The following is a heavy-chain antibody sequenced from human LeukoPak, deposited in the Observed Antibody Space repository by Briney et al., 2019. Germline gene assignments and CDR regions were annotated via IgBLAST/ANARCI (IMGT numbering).Heavy chain of an antibody. CDR1: GFTFSSYW. V-gene: IGHV3-7*01. J-gene: IGHJ5*02. Sequence: GGSMRLSCAASGFTFSSYWMSWVRQAPGKGLEWVANIKQDGSEKYYVGSVKGRFTTSRDHAKNSLYLQMNSLRAEDTAVYYCARDDCSSISCYHNWFDPWGQGTLVTVSS. CDR3: ARDDCSSISCYHNWFDP. D-gene: IGHD2-2*01. CDR2: IKQDGSEK.